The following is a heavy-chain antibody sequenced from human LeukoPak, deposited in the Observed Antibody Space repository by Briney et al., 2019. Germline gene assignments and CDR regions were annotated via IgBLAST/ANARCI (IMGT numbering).Heavy chain of an antibody. D-gene: IGHD3-10*01. J-gene: IGHJ6*03. CDR2: VYYSGST. Sequence: SETLSLTCTISGGSISRSTFFWGWIRQPPGKGLEWIGTVYYSGSTYYNPSLKSRVTVSVHTPKTTFSLKVISVTAAHTTVYYCARHYYGGSDSYYNYTDVWGKGTTVTVYS. CDR3: ARHYYGGSDSYYNYTDV. CDR1: GGSISRSTFF. V-gene: IGHV4-39*01.